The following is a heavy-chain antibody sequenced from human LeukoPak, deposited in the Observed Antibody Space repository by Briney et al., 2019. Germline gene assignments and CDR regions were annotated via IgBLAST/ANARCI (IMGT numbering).Heavy chain of an antibody. J-gene: IGHJ6*02. CDR1: GYTFASYD. D-gene: IGHD3-22*01. CDR3: ARFYYDDSGCYYYYYYGMDV. CDR2: MNPNSGNT. Sequence: GASVKVSCKASGYTFASYDINWERQATGQGLEWMGWMNPNSGNTGYAQKFQGRVTMTRNTSISTAYMELSSLRSEDTAVYYCARFYYDDSGCYYYYYYGMDVWGQGTTVTVSS. V-gene: IGHV1-8*01.